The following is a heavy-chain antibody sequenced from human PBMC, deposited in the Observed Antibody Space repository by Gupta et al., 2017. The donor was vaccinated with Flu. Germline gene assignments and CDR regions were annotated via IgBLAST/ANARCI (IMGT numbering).Heavy chain of an antibody. Sequence: EVQLLESGGGLVQPGGSLRLSCAASGFTFSSYAMSWVRPAPGKGLEWVSAISGSGGSTYYADSVKGRFTISRDNSKNTLYLQMNSLRAEDTAVYYCAKDLMWGDIAVAGHLESFDYWGQGTLVTVSS. D-gene: IGHD6-19*01. J-gene: IGHJ4*02. V-gene: IGHV3-23*01. CDR2: ISGSGGST. CDR3: AKDLMWGDIAVAGHLESFDY. CDR1: GFTFSSYA.